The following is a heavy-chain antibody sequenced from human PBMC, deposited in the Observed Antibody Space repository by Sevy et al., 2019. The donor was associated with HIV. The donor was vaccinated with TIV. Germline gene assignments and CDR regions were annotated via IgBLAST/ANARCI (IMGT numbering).Heavy chain of an antibody. CDR1: GFTFDDYA. D-gene: IGHD3-3*01. CDR2: ISWNSGSI. J-gene: IGHJ4*02. CDR3: AKSSAYDFCSHFDY. V-gene: IGHV3-9*01. Sequence: GGSLRLSCAASGFTFDDYAMHWVRQAPGKGLEWVSGISWNSGSIGYADSVKGRFTISRDNAKNSLYLQMNSLRAEDTALYYCAKSSAYDFCSHFDYWGQGTLVTVSS.